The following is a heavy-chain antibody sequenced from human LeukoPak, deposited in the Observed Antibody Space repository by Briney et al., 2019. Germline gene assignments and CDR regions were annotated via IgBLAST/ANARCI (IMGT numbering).Heavy chain of an antibody. CDR2: VRYDGSNK. CDR3: ARDSTWLGAFDI. CDR1: GFTFSSYA. D-gene: IGHD3-22*01. V-gene: IGHV3-30*02. J-gene: IGHJ3*02. Sequence: PEGSLRLSCAASGFTFSSYAMSWVRQAPGKGLEWVAFVRYDGSNKYYADSVKGRFTISRDNAKNSLYLQLNSLRAEDTAVYYCARDSTWLGAFDIWGQGTMVAVSS.